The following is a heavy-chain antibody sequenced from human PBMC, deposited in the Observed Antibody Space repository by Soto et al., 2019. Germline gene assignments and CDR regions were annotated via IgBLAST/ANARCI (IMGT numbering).Heavy chain of an antibody. D-gene: IGHD3-3*01. CDR3: ARARHHDFWSGYSAYYYYYMDV. V-gene: IGHV4-59*01. Sequence: PSETLSLTCTVSGCSISIYYWSWIRQPPGKGLEWIGYIYYSGSTNYNPSLKSRVTISVDTSKNQFSLKLSSVTAADTAVYYCARARHHDFWSGYSAYYYYYMDVWGKGTTVTVSS. J-gene: IGHJ6*03. CDR1: GCSISIYY. CDR2: IYYSGST.